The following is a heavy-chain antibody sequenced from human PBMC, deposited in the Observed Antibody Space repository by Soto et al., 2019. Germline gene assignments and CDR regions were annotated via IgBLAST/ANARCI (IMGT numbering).Heavy chain of an antibody. CDR2: IYYSGST. CDR1: GGSISSYY. CDR3: ARLHRLYYGMDV. V-gene: IGHV4-59*01. Sequence: SETLSLTCTVSGGSISSYYWSWIRQPPGKGLEWIGYIYYSGSTNYNPSLKSRVTISVDTSKNQFYLKLSSVTAADTAVYYCARLHRLYYGMDVWGPGTSVTVFS. J-gene: IGHJ6*01.